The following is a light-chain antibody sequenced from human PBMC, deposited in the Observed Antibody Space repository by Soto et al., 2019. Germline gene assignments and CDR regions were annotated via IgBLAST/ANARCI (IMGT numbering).Light chain of an antibody. CDR2: EVS. CDR3: SLFTTSTTYV. Sequence: QSVLTQPASVSGSPGQSITISCTGTSSDVGGYNYVSWYQQHPGKAPKLMIYEVSHRPSGVSNRFSGSTSANTASLTISGLQAEDEADYYCSLFTTSTTYVFGTGTKVTVL. CDR1: SSDVGGYNY. V-gene: IGLV2-14*01. J-gene: IGLJ1*01.